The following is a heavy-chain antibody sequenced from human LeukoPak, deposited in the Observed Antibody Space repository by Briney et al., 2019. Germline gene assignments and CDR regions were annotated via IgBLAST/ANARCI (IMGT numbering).Heavy chain of an antibody. J-gene: IGHJ4*02. CDR1: GYTFTGYY. CDR3: ARDHGGSGSYLFDY. CDR2: ISPNSGGT. D-gene: IGHD3-10*01. V-gene: IGHV1-2*02. Sequence: ASVKVSCKASGYTFTGYYIHWVRQAPGQGLEWMGWISPNSGGTNYAQKFQGRVTMTRDTSISTAYMELSRLRSDDTAVYYCARDHGGSGSYLFDYWGQGTLVTVSS.